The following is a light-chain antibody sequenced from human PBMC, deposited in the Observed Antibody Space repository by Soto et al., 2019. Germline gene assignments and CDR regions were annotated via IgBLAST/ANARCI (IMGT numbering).Light chain of an antibody. Sequence: EVGMTQSPATLSGSPGEGATLSCMASQSVRSHVTWYRQQPGQAPRLLIYDASTRATGVPARFSGSGSGREFMLPISSLQSEDFAVYYWQHYDSWQITFGGGTRVEIK. CDR2: DAS. CDR3: QHYDSWQIT. V-gene: IGKV3-15*01. CDR1: QSVRSH. J-gene: IGKJ4*01.